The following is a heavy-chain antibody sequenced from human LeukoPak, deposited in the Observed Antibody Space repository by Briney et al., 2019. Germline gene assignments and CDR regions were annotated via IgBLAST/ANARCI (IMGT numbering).Heavy chain of an antibody. CDR3: ATVIAARRPLGFDP. V-gene: IGHV3-23*01. CDR1: GFTFSSYT. D-gene: IGHD6-6*01. CDR2: ISGSGGST. Sequence: GGSLRLSCAASGFTFSSYTMNWVRQAPGKGLEWLSGISGSGGSTYYADSVKGRFTISRDNSKNTLYLQMNSLRAEDTAVYYCATVIAARRPLGFDPWGQGTLVTVSS. J-gene: IGHJ5*02.